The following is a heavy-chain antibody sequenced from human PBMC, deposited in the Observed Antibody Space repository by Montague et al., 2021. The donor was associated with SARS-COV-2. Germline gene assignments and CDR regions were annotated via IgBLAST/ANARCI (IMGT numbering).Heavy chain of an antibody. Sequence: SETLSLTCTVPGGSISSYYWSWIRQPAGKGLEWIGRIYSSGSTNYNSSLKSRVTMSVDTSKNQFSLKLSSVTAADTALYYCARDRPRSYYDGSGTYTWGGYGMDVWGQGTTVTVSS. D-gene: IGHD3-10*01. J-gene: IGHJ6*02. CDR2: IYSSGST. V-gene: IGHV4-4*07. CDR3: ARDRPRSYYDGSGTYTWGGYGMDV. CDR1: GGSISSYY.